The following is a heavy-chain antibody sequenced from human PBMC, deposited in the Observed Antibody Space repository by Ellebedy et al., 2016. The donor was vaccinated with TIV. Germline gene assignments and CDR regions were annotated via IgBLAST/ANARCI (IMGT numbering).Heavy chain of an antibody. D-gene: IGHD6-19*01. Sequence: AASVKVSCKASGGSFSKNAVTWVRQAPGQGLEWMGGIIPISDSANYAQQFQGRVTITADESTSTVYMELRSLKSEDTAVYYCARGSAYSSGWYLEDYFDYWGQGALVTVSS. J-gene: IGHJ4*02. CDR3: ARGSAYSSGWYLEDYFDY. CDR1: GGSFSKNA. V-gene: IGHV1-69*13. CDR2: IIPISDSA.